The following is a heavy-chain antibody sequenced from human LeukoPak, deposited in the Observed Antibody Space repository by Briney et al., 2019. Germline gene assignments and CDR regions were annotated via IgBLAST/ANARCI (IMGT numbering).Heavy chain of an antibody. CDR2: IWYDGSNK. V-gene: IGHV3-33*01. CDR3: ARVHVVVAATTTVGGGFDY. CDR1: GFTFSSYG. Sequence: GGSLRLSCAASGFTFSSYGMHWVRQAPGKGLEWVAVIWYDGSNKYYADSVKGRFTISRDNSKNTLYLQTNSLRAEDTAVYYCARVHVVVAATTTVGGGFDYWGQGTLVTVSS. D-gene: IGHD2-15*01. J-gene: IGHJ4*02.